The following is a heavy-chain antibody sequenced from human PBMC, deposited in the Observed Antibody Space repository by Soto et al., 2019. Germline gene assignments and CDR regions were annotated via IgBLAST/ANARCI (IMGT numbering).Heavy chain of an antibody. V-gene: IGHV1-18*01. CDR1: GYTFTSYG. Sequence: GASVKVSCKASGYTFTSYGISWVRQAPGQGLEWMGWISAYNGNTNYAQKLQGRVTMTTDTSTSTAYMELRSLRSDDTAVYYCARGIMVRGVIDYYYGMDVWGQGTPVTVSS. J-gene: IGHJ6*02. CDR3: ARGIMVRGVIDYYYGMDV. CDR2: ISAYNGNT. D-gene: IGHD3-10*01.